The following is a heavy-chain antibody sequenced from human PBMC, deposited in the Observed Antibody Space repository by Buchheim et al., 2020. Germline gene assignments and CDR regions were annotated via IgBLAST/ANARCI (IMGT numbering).Heavy chain of an antibody. CDR3: AKEGIAAADDYYYGMDV. V-gene: IGHV3-30*18. Sequence: QVQLVESGGGVVQPGRSLRLSCAASGFTFSSYGMHWVRQAPGKGLEWVAVISYDGSNKYYADSVKGRFTISRDNSKNTLCLQMNSLRAEDTAVYYCAKEGIAAADDYYYGMDVWGQGTT. CDR2: ISYDGSNK. J-gene: IGHJ6*02. CDR1: GFTFSSYG. D-gene: IGHD6-13*01.